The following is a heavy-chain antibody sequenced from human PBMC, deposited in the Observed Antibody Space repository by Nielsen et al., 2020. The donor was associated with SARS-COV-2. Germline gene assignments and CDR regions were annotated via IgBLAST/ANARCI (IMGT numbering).Heavy chain of an antibody. CDR3: AREGDTYGVRNFDY. CDR1: GITVSSKY. CDR2: FYSGGTT. D-gene: IGHD5-18*01. Sequence: GGSLRLSCASSGITVSSKYMNWVRQAPGKGPEWVSVFYSGGTTLYADSVKGRFIISRDNSRNTLYLQMNSLRVEDTAMYYCAREGDTYGVRNFDYWGQGIMVTVSS. V-gene: IGHV3-53*01. J-gene: IGHJ4*02.